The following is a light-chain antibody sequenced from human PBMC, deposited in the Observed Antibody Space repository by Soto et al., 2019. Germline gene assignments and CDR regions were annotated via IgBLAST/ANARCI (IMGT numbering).Light chain of an antibody. Sequence: EIVMTQSPATLSVSPGERATLSCRASQSVSSNLAWYQQRPGQAPRLLIYVASTRATGIPARFSGSGSGTEFTLTISSLQSEDLAVYYCQQYNSWPLTFGGGTKVEIK. V-gene: IGKV3-15*01. CDR2: VAS. CDR1: QSVSSN. J-gene: IGKJ4*01. CDR3: QQYNSWPLT.